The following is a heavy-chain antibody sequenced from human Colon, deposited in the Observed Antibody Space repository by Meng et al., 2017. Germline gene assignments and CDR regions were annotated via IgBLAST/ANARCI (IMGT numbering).Heavy chain of an antibody. CDR2: IYPGDSDT. CDR3: ARPRVDFSGGVCFAENSFDI. J-gene: IGHJ3*02. Sequence: GESLKISCKTSGYNFINYWIGWVRQMPGKGLEWMGLIYPGDSDTTYSPSLQGQVTISADTSISTAFLQWSSLKASDSGRYYCARPRVDFSGGVCFAENSFDIWGQGTMVTVSS. CDR1: GYNFINYW. D-gene: IGHD2-8*02. V-gene: IGHV5-51*01.